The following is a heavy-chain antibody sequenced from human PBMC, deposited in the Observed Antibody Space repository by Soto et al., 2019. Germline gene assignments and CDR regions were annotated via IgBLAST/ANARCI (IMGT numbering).Heavy chain of an antibody. V-gene: IGHV1-69*13. Sequence: GASVKVSCKASGGAFNSSGISWVRQAPGQGLAWMGGIIPLFGTTNYARKLQGRVTITADESTSTVYMDLSSLTFDDTAVYYCARVRGSSWYNWFDLWGQGTLVTASS. CDR2: IIPLFGTT. D-gene: IGHD6-13*01. J-gene: IGHJ5*02. CDR1: GGAFNSSG. CDR3: ARVRGSSWYNWFDL.